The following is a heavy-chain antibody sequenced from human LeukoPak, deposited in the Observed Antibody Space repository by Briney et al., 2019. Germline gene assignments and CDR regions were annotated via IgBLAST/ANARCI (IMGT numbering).Heavy chain of an antibody. D-gene: IGHD1-26*01. V-gene: IGHV3-53*01. J-gene: IGHJ4*02. CDR1: GFIVSGDF. CDR3: ARERGRGRDSPWFDY. Sequence: GGSLRLSCAASGFIVSGDFMSWVRQAPGKGLEWVSVIYSNGSTYHADSVKGRFTISRDNSKNTLDLQMTGLRAEDTAVYYCARERGRGRDSPWFDYWGQGTLVTVSS. CDR2: IYSNGST.